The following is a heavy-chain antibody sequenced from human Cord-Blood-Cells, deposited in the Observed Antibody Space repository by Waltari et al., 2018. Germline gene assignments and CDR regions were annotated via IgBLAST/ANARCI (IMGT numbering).Heavy chain of an antibody. CDR2: IIPIFGTA. D-gene: IGHD2-2*01. CDR1: GGTFSSYA. J-gene: IGHJ2*01. V-gene: IGHV1-69*01. CDR3: ARRLLGGIVVVPAASGYFDL. Sequence: QVQLVQSGAEVKKPGSSVKVSCKASGGTFSSYAISWVRQAPGQGLEWMGGIIPIFGTANDAQKFQGSVTITADESTSTAYMELSSLRSEDTAVYYCARRLLGGIVVVPAASGYFDLWGRGTLVTVSS.